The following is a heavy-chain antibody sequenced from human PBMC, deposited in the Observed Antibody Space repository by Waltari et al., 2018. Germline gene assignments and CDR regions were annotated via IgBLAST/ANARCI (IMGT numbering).Heavy chain of an antibody. D-gene: IGHD5-18*01. V-gene: IGHV1-69*04. J-gene: IGHJ4*02. Sequence: QVQLVQSGAEVKRPGSSVKVSRKASGGPFNTYAFNWVRQAPGLGLEWMGRIIPIIDTAGYAQKFQDRVTCTADRATGTAYMELSSLRPDDTGMYYCAGPRGIHLWSFDDWGQGTLVIVSS. CDR3: AGPRGIHLWSFDD. CDR1: GGPFNTYA. CDR2: IIPIIDTA.